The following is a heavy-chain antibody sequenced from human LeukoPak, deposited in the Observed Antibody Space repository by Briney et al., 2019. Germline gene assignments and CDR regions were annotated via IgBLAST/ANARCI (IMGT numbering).Heavy chain of an antibody. CDR3: ARDLQQLPDY. V-gene: IGHV1-69*05. CDR1: GGTFSSYA. CDR2: IIPIFGTA. Sequence: SVKVSCKASGGTFSSYAISWVRQAPGQGLEWMGGIIPIFGTANYAQKLQGRVTMTTDTSTSTAYMELRSLRSDDTAVYYCARDLQQLPDYWGQGTLVTVSS. D-gene: IGHD6-13*01. J-gene: IGHJ4*02.